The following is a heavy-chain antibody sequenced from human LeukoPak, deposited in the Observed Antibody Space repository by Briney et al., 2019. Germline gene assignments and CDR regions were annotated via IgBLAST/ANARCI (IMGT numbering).Heavy chain of an antibody. J-gene: IGHJ3*02. D-gene: IGHD2/OR15-2a*01. V-gene: IGHV4-30-4*01. CDR2: IYYSGST. CDR1: GGSISSGDYY. CDR3: ARDTLFDI. Sequence: SETLSLTCTVSGGSISSGDYYWSWLRQPPGKGLEWIGYIYYSGSTYYNPSLKSRVTISVDTSKNQFSLELSSVTAADTAVYYCARDTLFDIWGQGTMVTVSS.